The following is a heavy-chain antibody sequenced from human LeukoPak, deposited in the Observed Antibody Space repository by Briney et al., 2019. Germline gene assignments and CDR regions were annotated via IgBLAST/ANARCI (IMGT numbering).Heavy chain of an antibody. J-gene: IGHJ4*02. CDR3: ARSGVAQLAIGY. Sequence: ASVKVSCKASGYTFTGYYMHWVRQAPGQGLEWMGRITPNSGGTNYAQKFQGRVIMTRDTSISTAYMELSRLRSDDTAVYYCARSGVAQLAIGYWGQGTLVTISS. CDR2: ITPNSGGT. CDR1: GYTFTGYY. D-gene: IGHD5-24*01. V-gene: IGHV1-2*06.